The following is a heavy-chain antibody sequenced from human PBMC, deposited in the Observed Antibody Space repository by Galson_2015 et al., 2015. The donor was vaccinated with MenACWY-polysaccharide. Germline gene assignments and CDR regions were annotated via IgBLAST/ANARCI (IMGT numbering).Heavy chain of an antibody. CDR3: ARDINRDLWDAFDT. D-gene: IGHD3-10*01. CDR1: GFTFSSYG. CDR2: IRYDGTNK. V-gene: IGHV3-30*02. Sequence: SLRLSCAASGFTFSSYGMHWVRQAPGKGLEWVAFIRYDGTNKYFADSVKGRFTISRDNSKNTLYLQVNSLRPEDTAVYYCARDINRDLWDAFDTWGQGTMVTVSS. J-gene: IGHJ3*02.